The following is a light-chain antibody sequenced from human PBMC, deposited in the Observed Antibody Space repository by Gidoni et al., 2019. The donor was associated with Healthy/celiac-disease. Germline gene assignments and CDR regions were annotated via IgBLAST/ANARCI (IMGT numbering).Light chain of an antibody. V-gene: IGKV1-39*01. CDR1: QSISSY. CDR2: AAS. Sequence: IKMTQSPSSLSASVGDRVNITCRASQSISSYLYWYQQKPGKAPKLLIYAASSLQSGVPSRFSGSGSGTDFTLTISSLQPEDFATYYCQQSYSTPYTFGQGTKLEIK. CDR3: QQSYSTPYT. J-gene: IGKJ2*01.